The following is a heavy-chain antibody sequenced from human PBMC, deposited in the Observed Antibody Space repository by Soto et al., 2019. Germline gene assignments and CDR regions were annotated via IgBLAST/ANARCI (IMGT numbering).Heavy chain of an antibody. Sequence: LILSCAASGFTFSNAWISWVRHAPVKLLEWVGRIKSKTDGGTTDYAAPVKGRFTISRDDSKNTLYLQMNSLKTEDTAVYYCTTLGGIVVVPAAIFSPSSPYYYYGMDVWGQGTTVTVSS. V-gene: IGHV3-15*01. CDR2: IKSKTDGGTT. J-gene: IGHJ6*02. CDR3: TTLGGIVVVPAAIFSPSSPYYYYGMDV. CDR1: GFTFSNAW. D-gene: IGHD2-2*02.